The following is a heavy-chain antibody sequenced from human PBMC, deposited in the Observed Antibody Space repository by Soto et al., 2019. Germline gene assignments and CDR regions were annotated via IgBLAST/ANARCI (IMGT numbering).Heavy chain of an antibody. CDR2: IYSGGST. D-gene: IGHD2-2*01. V-gene: IGHV3-53*01. CDR3: ASSRTSPRGAFDI. Sequence: ESGGGLIQPGGSLRLSCAASGFTVSSNYMSWVRQAPGKGLEWVSVIYSGGSTYYADSVKGRFTISRDNSKNTLYLQMNSLRAEDTAVYYCASSRTSPRGAFDIWGQGTMVTVSS. J-gene: IGHJ3*02. CDR1: GFTVSSNY.